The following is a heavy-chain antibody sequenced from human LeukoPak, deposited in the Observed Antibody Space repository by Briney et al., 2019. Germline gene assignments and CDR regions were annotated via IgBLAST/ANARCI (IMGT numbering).Heavy chain of an antibody. CDR2: IRYDGSNK. D-gene: IGHD6-13*01. V-gene: IGHV3-30*02. Sequence: GGSLRLSCAASGFTFSSYGMHWVRQAPGKGLEWVAFIRYDGSNKYYADSVKGRFTISRDNSKNSLYLQMNSLRADDTAVYYCARDRSSTWSLDYWGQGTLVTVSS. CDR3: ARDRSSTWSLDY. CDR1: GFTFSSYG. J-gene: IGHJ4*02.